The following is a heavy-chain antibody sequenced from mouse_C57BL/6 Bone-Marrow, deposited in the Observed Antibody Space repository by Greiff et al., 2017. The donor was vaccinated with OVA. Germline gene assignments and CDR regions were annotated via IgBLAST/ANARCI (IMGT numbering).Heavy chain of an antibody. D-gene: IGHD2-3*01. CDR2: ISNGGGST. J-gene: IGHJ3*01. CDR3: ARQGYDGYLAY. V-gene: IGHV5-12*01. Sequence: EVQGVESGGGLVQPGGSLKLSCAASGFTFSDYYMYWVRQTPEKRLEWVAYISNGGGSTYYPDTVKGRFTISRDNAKNTLYLQMSRLKSEDTAMYYCARQGYDGYLAYWGQGTLVTVSA. CDR1: GFTFSDYY.